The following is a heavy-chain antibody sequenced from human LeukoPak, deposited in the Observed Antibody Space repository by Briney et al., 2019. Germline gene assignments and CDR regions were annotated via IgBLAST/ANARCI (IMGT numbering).Heavy chain of an antibody. CDR1: AGSFSGYY. J-gene: IGHJ4*02. D-gene: IGHD1-1*01. V-gene: IGHV4-59*08. CDR3: ARNRFFDNWHRGTDY. Sequence: SETLSLTCTVSAGSFSGYYWTWVRQSPGKGLEWIGYVNYIGSTNYNPSLKSRLTISLDRSKNQFSLKLTSVTAADTAVYYCARNRFFDNWHRGTDYWGQGALVTVSS. CDR2: VNYIGST.